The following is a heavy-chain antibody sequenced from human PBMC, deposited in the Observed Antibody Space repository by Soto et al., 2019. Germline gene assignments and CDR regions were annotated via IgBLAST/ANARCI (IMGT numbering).Heavy chain of an antibody. V-gene: IGHV3-23*01. CDR2: ISGSDTNI. D-gene: IGHD3-9*01. Sequence: GGSLRLSCAASGFTFSTYAMSWVRQAPGKGLEWVSVISGSDTNIYYADSVKGRSTISRDSSKNTLYLHMNSLRAEDTAVYYCVKFDFYTVYSDYWGQGALVTVSS. J-gene: IGHJ4*02. CDR1: GFTFSTYA. CDR3: VKFDFYTVYSDY.